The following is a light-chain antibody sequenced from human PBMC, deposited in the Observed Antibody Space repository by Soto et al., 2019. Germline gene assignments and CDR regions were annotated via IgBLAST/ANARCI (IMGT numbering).Light chain of an antibody. Sequence: EIVLTQSPATLSLSPGERATLSCRASQSVSSYLAWYQQKPGQAPRLLIYGASTRATGIPGRFRGSGSGTEFTLTITSLQSEDFAVYFCQQYNNWPPDTFGQGTKLEIK. CDR2: GAS. CDR3: QQYNNWPPDT. CDR1: QSVSSY. J-gene: IGKJ2*01. V-gene: IGKV3-15*01.